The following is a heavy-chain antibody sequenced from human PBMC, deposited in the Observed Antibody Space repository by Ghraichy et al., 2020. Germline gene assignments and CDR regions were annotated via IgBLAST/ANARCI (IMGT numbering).Heavy chain of an antibody. CDR3: AKPSSSWQEYYYYYGMDV. D-gene: IGHD6-13*01. CDR2: ISGSGGST. J-gene: IGHJ6*02. V-gene: IGHV3-23*01. Sequence: GGSLRLSCAASGFTFSSYAMSWVRQAPGKGLEWVSAISGSGGSTYYADSVKGRFTISRDNSKNTLYLQMNSLRAEDTAVYYCAKPSSSWQEYYYYYGMDVWGQGTTVTVSS. CDR1: GFTFSSYA.